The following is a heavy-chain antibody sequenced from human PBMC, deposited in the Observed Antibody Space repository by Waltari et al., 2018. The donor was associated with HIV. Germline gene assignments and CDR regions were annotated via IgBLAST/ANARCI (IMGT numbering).Heavy chain of an antibody. Sequence: QVQLVQSGAEVKKPGSSVTISCKASGGAFISHSFNWVRQAPGQGLEWMGRVITVAGTANKAQRFQDRVTITADKITTTVYMELRSLRLDDMAMYYCASARETMGVDFDSWGQGTPVTV. CDR2: VITVAGTA. CDR1: GGAFISHS. V-gene: IGHV1-69*08. D-gene: IGHD3-10*01. J-gene: IGHJ4*02. CDR3: ASARETMGVDFDS.